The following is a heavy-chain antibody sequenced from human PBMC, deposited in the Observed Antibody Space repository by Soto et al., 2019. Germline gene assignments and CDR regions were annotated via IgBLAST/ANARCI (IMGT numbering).Heavy chain of an antibody. Sequence: EVQLLESGGGLVQPGGSLRLSCAASGFTFSSYAMSWVRQAPGKGLEWVSAISGSGGSTYYVDSVKGRFTISRDNSKNTLYLQMNSLRADDTAVYYCATSPGIAVAGTFFWGQGTLVTVSS. CDR3: ATSPGIAVAGTFF. J-gene: IGHJ4*02. V-gene: IGHV3-23*01. D-gene: IGHD6-19*01. CDR1: GFTFSSYA. CDR2: ISGSGGST.